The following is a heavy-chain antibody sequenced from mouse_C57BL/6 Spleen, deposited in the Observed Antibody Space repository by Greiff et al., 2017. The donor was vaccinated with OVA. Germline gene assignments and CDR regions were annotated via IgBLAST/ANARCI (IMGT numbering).Heavy chain of an antibody. J-gene: IGHJ4*01. V-gene: IGHV1-15*01. CDR1: GYTFTDYE. Sequence: VQLQESGAELVRPGASVPLSCKASGYTFTDYEMHWVKQTPVHGLEWIGAIDPDTGGTAYNQKLKGKAILTADKSSSTAYMGLRSLTSEDSAVYYCTRVGLRRGDYYAMDYWGQGTSVTVSS. D-gene: IGHD2-4*01. CDR2: IDPDTGGT. CDR3: TRVGLRRGDYYAMDY.